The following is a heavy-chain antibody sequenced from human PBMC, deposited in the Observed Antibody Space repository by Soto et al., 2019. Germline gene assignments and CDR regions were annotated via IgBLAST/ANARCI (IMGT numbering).Heavy chain of an antibody. Sequence: GESLKISCKGSGYTFTSYWIGWVRQMPGEGLEWMGVIYPSDSDIRYSPSFQGKVTISADKSITTAYLQWSSLKAADTAMYYCRRRGASCGRFSDYWGQGTLVTVSS. J-gene: IGHJ4*02. CDR2: IYPSDSDI. CDR3: RRRGASCGRFSDY. CDR1: GYTFTSYW. V-gene: IGHV5-51*01. D-gene: IGHD2-15*01.